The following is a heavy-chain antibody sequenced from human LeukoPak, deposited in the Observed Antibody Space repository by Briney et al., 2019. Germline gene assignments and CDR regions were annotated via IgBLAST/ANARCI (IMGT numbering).Heavy chain of an antibody. D-gene: IGHD2-15*01. V-gene: IGHV4-59*01. Sequence: SETLSLTCTVSGGSISSYYWSWIRQPPGKGLEWIGYVYSSGSTNYNPSLKSRVTISVDTSKNQFSLKLSSVTAADTAVYYCVRHYCNGGSCYYFNYWGQGALVTVSS. J-gene: IGHJ4*02. CDR2: VYSSGST. CDR1: GGSISSYY. CDR3: VRHYCNGGSCYYFNY.